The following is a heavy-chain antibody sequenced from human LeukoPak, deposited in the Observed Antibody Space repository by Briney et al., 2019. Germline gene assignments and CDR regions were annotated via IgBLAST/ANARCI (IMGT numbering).Heavy chain of an antibody. CDR1: GFTFSSYS. Sequence: PGGSLRLSCAASGFTFSSYSMNWVRQAPGKGLEWVSYISSSSSTIYYADSVKGRFTISRDNAKNSLYLQMNSLRAEDTAVYYCARRNTNWNYGGAFDIWGQGTLVTVSS. J-gene: IGHJ3*02. CDR2: ISSSSSTI. CDR3: ARRNTNWNYGGAFDI. D-gene: IGHD1-7*01. V-gene: IGHV3-48*01.